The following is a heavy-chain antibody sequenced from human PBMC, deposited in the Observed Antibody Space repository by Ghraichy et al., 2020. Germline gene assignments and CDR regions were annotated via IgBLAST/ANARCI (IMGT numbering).Heavy chain of an antibody. V-gene: IGHV1-69*13. CDR3: ASGPLAVCGGDCYYYTFRI. Sequence: SVKVSCKASGDTFSNSAFSWVRQAAGQGLEWMGGIIPSFDRADYAQKFQDGITITADSSTSTVYMELSTLRFGDTAVYYCASGPLAVCGGDCYYYTFRILGRGTRVTVSS. CDR1: GDTFSNSA. CDR2: IIPSFDRA. D-gene: IGHD2-21*01. J-gene: IGHJ3*02.